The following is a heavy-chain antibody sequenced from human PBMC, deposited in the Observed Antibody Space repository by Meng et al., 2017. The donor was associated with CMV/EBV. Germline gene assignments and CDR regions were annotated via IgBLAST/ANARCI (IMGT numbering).Heavy chain of an antibody. CDR3: ARGRQWLVRGWFDP. V-gene: IGHV4-34*01. CDR1: GGSFSGYY. J-gene: IGHJ5*02. Sequence: QGQLRQWGAGLLKPSETLSLTCAVYGGSFSGYYRSWIRQPPGKGLEWIGEINHSGSTNYNPSLKSRVTISVDTSKSQFSLKLSSVTAADTAVYYCARGRQWLVRGWFDPWGQGTLVTVSS. D-gene: IGHD6-19*01. CDR2: INHSGST.